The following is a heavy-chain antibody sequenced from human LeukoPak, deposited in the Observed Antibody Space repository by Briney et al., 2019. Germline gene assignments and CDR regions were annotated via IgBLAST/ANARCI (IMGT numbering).Heavy chain of an antibody. CDR3: AKRGVVIRVILVGFHKEAYYFDS. Sequence: GGSLRLSCRVSGITLSNYGMSWVRQAPGKGLEWVAGISGSGGSTNYADSVKGRFTISRDNPKKTLYLQMTSLRAEDTAVYFCAKRGVVIRVILVGFHKEAYYFDSWGQGALVTVSS. CDR2: ISGSGGST. CDR1: GITLSNYG. D-gene: IGHD3-22*01. V-gene: IGHV3-23*01. J-gene: IGHJ4*02.